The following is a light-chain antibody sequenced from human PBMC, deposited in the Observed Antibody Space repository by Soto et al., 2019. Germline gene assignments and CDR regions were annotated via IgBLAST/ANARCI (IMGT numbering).Light chain of an antibody. CDR2: GAS. CDR3: QQYRHWPLT. Sequence: EIAMTQSPATLSVSPGERATLSCRASQNIDTYLAWYQQTPGQAPRLLIYGASTRATGIPARFSGSGSGTELTLTISSLQSEDFAVYYCQQYRHWPLTFGGGTKVEIK. CDR1: QNIDTY. J-gene: IGKJ4*01. V-gene: IGKV3-15*01.